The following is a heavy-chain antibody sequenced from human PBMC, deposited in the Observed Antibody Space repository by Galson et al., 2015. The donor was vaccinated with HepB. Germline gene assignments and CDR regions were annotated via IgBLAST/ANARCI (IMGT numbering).Heavy chain of an antibody. Sequence: PALVKPTQTLTLTCTFSGFSLSTSGMCVSWIRQPPGKALEWLALIYWDDDKRYSPSLKSRLTITKDTSKNQVVLTMTNMDPVDTATYYCAHGQVGQWLVRRYWYFDLWGRGTLVTVSS. D-gene: IGHD6-19*01. CDR1: GFSLSTSGMC. CDR3: AHGQVGQWLVRRYWYFDL. V-gene: IGHV2-5*08. J-gene: IGHJ2*01. CDR2: IYWDDDK.